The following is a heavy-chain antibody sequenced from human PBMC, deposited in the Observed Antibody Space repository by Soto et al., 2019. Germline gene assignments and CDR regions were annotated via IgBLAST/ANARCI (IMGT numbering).Heavy chain of an antibody. CDR2: IYYSGTT. J-gene: IGHJ4*02. Sequence: QVQLQESGPGLVKPSDILSLSCAVSGYSISSSNWWGWIRQPPGKGLEWIGYIYYSGTTYYNPSLKSRVTMSVDTSKNQFSLKLTSVTAVDTAVYYCARREIQGPIDYWGQGTLVTVSS. CDR3: ARREIQGPIDY. D-gene: IGHD1-26*01. V-gene: IGHV4-28*01. CDR1: GYSISSSNW.